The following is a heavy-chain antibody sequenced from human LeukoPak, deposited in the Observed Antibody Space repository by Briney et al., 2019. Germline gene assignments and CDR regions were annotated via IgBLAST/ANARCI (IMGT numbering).Heavy chain of an antibody. J-gene: IGHJ5*02. CDR2: ISSSSSYI. D-gene: IGHD6-13*01. V-gene: IGHV3-21*01. CDR1: GFTFSSYS. CDR3: AKVYSSSWYGSDP. Sequence: GGSLRLSCAASGFTFSSYSMNWVRQAPGKGLEWVSSISSSSSYIYYADSVKGRFTISRDNAKNSLYLQMNSLRAEDTAVYYCAKVYSSSWYGSDPWGQGTLVTVSS.